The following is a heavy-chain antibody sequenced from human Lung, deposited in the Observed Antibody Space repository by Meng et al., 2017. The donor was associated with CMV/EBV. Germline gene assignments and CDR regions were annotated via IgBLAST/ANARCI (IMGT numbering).Heavy chain of an antibody. CDR2: ISYDGSNK. CDR1: TFIIYA. J-gene: IGHJ6*02. V-gene: IGHV3-30-3*01. CDR3: ASSLKGYCSSTSCGRMDV. D-gene: IGHD2-2*01. Sequence: TFIIYAMRWIRQAPGKGLEWVAVISYDGSNKYYANPGKGRFNIARDNYKNTLYLQMNSLRAEDTAVYYCASSLKGYCSSTSCGRMDVWGQGTTVTVSS.